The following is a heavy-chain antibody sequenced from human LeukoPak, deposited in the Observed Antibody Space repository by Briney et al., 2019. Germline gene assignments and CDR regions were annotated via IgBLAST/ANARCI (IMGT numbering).Heavy chain of an antibody. Sequence: SETLSLTCTVSGGSISSGGYYWSWIRQHPGKGLEWIGYIYYSGSTYYNPSLKSRVTISVDTSKNQFSLKLSSVTAADTAVYYCARDRINYYDSSGYKRGYYFDYWGQGTLVTVSS. D-gene: IGHD3-22*01. CDR1: GGSISSGGYY. CDR2: IYYSGST. CDR3: ARDRINYYDSSGYKRGYYFDY. J-gene: IGHJ4*02. V-gene: IGHV4-31*03.